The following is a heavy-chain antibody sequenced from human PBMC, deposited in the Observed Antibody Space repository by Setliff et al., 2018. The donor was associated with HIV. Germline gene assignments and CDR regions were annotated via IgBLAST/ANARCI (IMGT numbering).Heavy chain of an antibody. Sequence: GGSLRLSCTASGFTFSFFGMHWVRQAPGKGLEWVANIKKDGSEKYYVDSVKGRFIISRDNAKNSLYLQMNSLRAEDTAVYFCARDPASPYFDYWGQGTLVTVSS. CDR3: ARDPASPYFDY. V-gene: IGHV3-7*01. J-gene: IGHJ4*02. D-gene: IGHD6-6*01. CDR1: GFTFSFFG. CDR2: IKKDGSEK.